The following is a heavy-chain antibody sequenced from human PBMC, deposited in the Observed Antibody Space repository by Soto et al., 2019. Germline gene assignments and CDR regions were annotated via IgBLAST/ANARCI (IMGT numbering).Heavy chain of an antibody. Sequence: SLRLSCAASGFTFSSYGMHWVRQAPGKGLEWVAVISYDGSNKYYADSVKGRFTISRDNSKNTLYLQMNSLRAEDTAVYYCAKGDAGSWYIPDYYYYYGMDVWGQGTTVTVSS. CDR2: ISYDGSNK. D-gene: IGHD6-13*01. V-gene: IGHV3-30*18. CDR3: AKGDAGSWYIPDYYYYYGMDV. CDR1: GFTFSSYG. J-gene: IGHJ6*02.